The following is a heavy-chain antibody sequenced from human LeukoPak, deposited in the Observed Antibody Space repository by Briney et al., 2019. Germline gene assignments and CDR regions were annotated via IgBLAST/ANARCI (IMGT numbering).Heavy chain of an antibody. CDR1: GFTFSSFA. J-gene: IGHJ6*02. CDR3: AKGIKGSYCNGGCYLTYYYYGLDV. D-gene: IGHD2-21*02. Sequence: GGSLRLSCAASGFTFSSFAMSWVRQAPGKGLEWVSIIGAGGSKTYYADSVKGRFTISRDNSKNTLYLQMNSLRAEDTAVYYCAKGIKGSYCNGGCYLTYYYYGLDVWGQGTTVTVSS. CDR2: IGAGGSKT. V-gene: IGHV3-23*01.